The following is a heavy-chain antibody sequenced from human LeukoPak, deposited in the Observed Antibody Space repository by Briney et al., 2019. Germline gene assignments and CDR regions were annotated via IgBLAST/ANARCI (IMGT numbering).Heavy chain of an antibody. Sequence: SETLSLTCTVSGGSISSYYWSWIRQSPGKGLEWIGYIYYSGSTNYNPSLKSRVTISVDTSKNQFSLKLSSVTAADTAVYYCARSRAGTDYWGQGTLVTVSS. CDR3: ARSRAGTDY. CDR2: IYYSGST. D-gene: IGHD1-26*01. V-gene: IGHV4-59*01. J-gene: IGHJ4*02. CDR1: GGSISSYY.